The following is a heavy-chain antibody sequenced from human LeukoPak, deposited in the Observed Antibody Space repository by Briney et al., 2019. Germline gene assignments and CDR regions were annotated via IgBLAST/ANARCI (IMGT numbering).Heavy chain of an antibody. D-gene: IGHD6-19*01. V-gene: IGHV1-69*13. J-gene: IGHJ5*02. CDR3: ASCVSGWYLGYGWFDP. CDR2: IIPIFGTA. Sequence: SVKVSCKASGGTFSSYAISWVRQAPGQGLEWMGGIIPIFGTANYAQKFQGRVTVTADESTSTAYMELSSLRSEDTAVYYCASCVSGWYLGYGWFDPWGQGTLVTVSS. CDR1: GGTFSSYA.